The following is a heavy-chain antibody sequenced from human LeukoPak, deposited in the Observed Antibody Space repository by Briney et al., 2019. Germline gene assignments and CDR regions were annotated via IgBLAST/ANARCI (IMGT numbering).Heavy chain of an antibody. CDR2: ISAYNGNT. CDR1: GYTFTSYG. D-gene: IGHD3-16*01. V-gene: IGHV1-18*01. CDR3: ARVVGGAYYYYYYMDV. J-gene: IGHJ6*03. Sequence: GASVKVPCKASGYTFTSYGISWVRQAPGQGLEWMGWISAYNGNTNYAQKLQGRVTMTTDTSTSTAYMELRSLRSDDTAVYYCARVVGGAYYYYYYMDVWGKGTTVTVSS.